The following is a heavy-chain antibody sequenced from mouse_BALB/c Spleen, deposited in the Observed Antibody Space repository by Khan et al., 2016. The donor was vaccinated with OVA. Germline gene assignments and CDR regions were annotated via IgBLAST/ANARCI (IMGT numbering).Heavy chain of an antibody. V-gene: IGHV2-6-1*01. CDR1: GFSLTNYG. CDR3: ARQPYYHYYIMDY. CDR2: IWSDGST. Sequence: QVQLKQSGPALVAPSQSLSITCTISGFSLTNYGVHWVRQPPGKGLEWLVVIWSDGSTTYNSALKSRLSISNDNSKSQVFLKMNSLQTDDTAMYYCARQPYYHYYIMDYWGQGTSVTVSS. D-gene: IGHD2-10*01. J-gene: IGHJ4*01.